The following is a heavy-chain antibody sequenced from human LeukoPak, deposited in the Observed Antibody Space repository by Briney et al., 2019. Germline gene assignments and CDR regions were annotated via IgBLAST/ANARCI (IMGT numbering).Heavy chain of an antibody. J-gene: IGHJ4*02. CDR3: ARVISRGYCSSTSCYYFDY. V-gene: IGHV4-34*09. CDR1: CGSFSGYY. CDR2: INHSGST. D-gene: IGHD2-2*01. Sequence: SQTLSLTCAVYCGSFSGYYWSWIRQPPGKGLEWIGEINHSGSTNYNPSLKSRVTISVDTSKNQFSLKLSSVTAADTAVYYCARVISRGYCSSTSCYYFDYWGQGTLVTVSS.